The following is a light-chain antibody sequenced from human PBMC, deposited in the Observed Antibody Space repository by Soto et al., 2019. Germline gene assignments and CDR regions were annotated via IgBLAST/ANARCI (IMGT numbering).Light chain of an antibody. V-gene: IGKV3-11*01. CDR3: QQRSNWPPL. J-gene: IGKJ4*01. CDR2: DAS. Sequence: EIVLTQSPATLSLSPGERDTLSCRASQSVSSHIAWYQQKPGQAPRLLIYDASNRATGIPARFSGSGSGTDFTLTISSLEPEDFAVYYCQQRSNWPPLFGGGTKVEIK. CDR1: QSVSSH.